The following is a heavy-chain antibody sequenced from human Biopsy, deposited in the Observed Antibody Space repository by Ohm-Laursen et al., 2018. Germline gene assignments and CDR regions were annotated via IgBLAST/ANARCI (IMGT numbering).Heavy chain of an antibody. J-gene: IGHJ5*02. D-gene: IGHD3-22*01. V-gene: IGHV4-31*01. CDR1: GGSINSGGHF. CDR2: IYDNGDT. CDR3: ARGDYFDSNGYFWFDP. Sequence: TLSLTCSVSGGSINSGGHFWGWVRQSPGKGLEWIGYIYDNGDTYYNPSLKNLITISGDTSKNQFSLKLNSVTAADTAVYYCARGDYFDSNGYFWFDPWGQGTLVTVSS.